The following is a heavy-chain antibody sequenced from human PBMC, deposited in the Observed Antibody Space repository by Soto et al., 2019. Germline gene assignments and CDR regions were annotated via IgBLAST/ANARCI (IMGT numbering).Heavy chain of an antibody. V-gene: IGHV1-18*01. D-gene: IGHD5-18*01. CDR3: ARDQAMAQFDY. Sequence: QVQLVQSGAEVKKPGASVKVSCKASGYTFTSYGISWVRQAPGQGLEWMGWINAYNGNTKYAQKLQGRVTTTTDTATSPSYMELRSLRSDDTAVYYCARDQAMAQFDYWGQGTRVTVSS. CDR1: GYTFTSYG. J-gene: IGHJ4*02. CDR2: INAYNGNT.